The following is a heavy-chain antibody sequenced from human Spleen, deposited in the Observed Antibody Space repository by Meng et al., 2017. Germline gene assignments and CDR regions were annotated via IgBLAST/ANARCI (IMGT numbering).Heavy chain of an antibody. J-gene: IGHJ4*02. CDR2: ISAYNGNT. CDR1: GYTFTSYG. CDR3: ASPSLLGRIAAAVPLDY. D-gene: IGHD6-13*01. Sequence: ASVKVSCKASGYTFTSYGISWVRQAPGQGLEWMGWISAYNGNTNYAQKLQGRVTMTTDTSTSTAYMELRSLRSDDTAVYYCASPSLLGRIAAAVPLDYWGQGTLVTVSS. V-gene: IGHV1-18*01.